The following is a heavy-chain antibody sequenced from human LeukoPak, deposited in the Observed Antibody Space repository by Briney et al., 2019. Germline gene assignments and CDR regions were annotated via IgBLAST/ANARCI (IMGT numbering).Heavy chain of an antibody. J-gene: IGHJ5*02. V-gene: IGHV4-4*02. CDR2: IYYSGST. Sequence: PSGTLSLTCAVSGGSISSSNWWTWVRQPPGKWLEWIGSIYYSGSTYYNPSLKSRVTISVDTSKNQFSLKLSSVTAADTAVYYCAREWGDGSGSYGFDPWGQGTLVTVSS. CDR1: GGSISSSNW. D-gene: IGHD3-10*01. CDR3: AREWGDGSGSYGFDP.